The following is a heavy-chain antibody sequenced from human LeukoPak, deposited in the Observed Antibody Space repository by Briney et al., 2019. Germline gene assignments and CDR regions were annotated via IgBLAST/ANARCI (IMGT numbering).Heavy chain of an antibody. CDR3: AELGITMIGGV. Sequence: GGSLGLSCAASGFTFSSYVMHWVRQAPGKGLEWVSYISSSGSTIYYADSVKGRFTISRDNAKNSLYLQMNSLRAEDTAVYYCAELGITMIGGVWGKGTTVTISS. V-gene: IGHV3-48*03. D-gene: IGHD3-10*02. CDR2: ISSSGSTI. J-gene: IGHJ6*04. CDR1: GFTFSSYV.